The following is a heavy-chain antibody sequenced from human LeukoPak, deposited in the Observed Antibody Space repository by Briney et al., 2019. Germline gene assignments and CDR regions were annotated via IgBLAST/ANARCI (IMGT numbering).Heavy chain of an antibody. V-gene: IGHV1-24*01. Sequence: ASVTVSCKVSGYTLTELVIHWVRQAPGKGLEWMGGFDPEDGETIYAQKFQGRVTMTEDTSTDTAYMELSSLRSEDTAVYYCATNSGSYFLYWGQGTLVTVSS. CDR1: GYTLTELV. J-gene: IGHJ4*02. CDR2: FDPEDGET. D-gene: IGHD1-26*01. CDR3: ATNSGSYFLY.